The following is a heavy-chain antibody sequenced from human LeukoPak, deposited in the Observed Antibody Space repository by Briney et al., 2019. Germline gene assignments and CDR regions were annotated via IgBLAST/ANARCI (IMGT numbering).Heavy chain of an antibody. CDR2: ITSDGTTT. CDR1: GSAFSTTW. CDR3: ASDSYCSIAV. J-gene: IGHJ6*02. Sequence: PGGSLRLSCASSGSAFSTTWMHWVRQAPGKGLLWVSLITSDGTTTTYADSVKGRFTISRDNTANMVYLQMNSLRAEDSAVYYCASDSYCSIAVWGQGTTVTVSS. D-gene: IGHD3-22*01. V-gene: IGHV3-74*03.